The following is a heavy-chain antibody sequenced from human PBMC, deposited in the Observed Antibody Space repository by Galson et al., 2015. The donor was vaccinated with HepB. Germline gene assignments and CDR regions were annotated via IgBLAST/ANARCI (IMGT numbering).Heavy chain of an antibody. D-gene: IGHD3-10*01. CDR1: GFTFSIYS. Sequence: SLRLSCAASGFTFSIYSMNWVRQAPGKGLRWVSSISMSSIYIDYADSVKDRFTISRDNAKNSLYLQMNSLRPEDTAVYYCARGSDSGSYPPDYWGQGTLVTV. J-gene: IGHJ4*02. V-gene: IGHV3-21*01. CDR2: ISMSSIYI. CDR3: ARGSDSGSYPPDY.